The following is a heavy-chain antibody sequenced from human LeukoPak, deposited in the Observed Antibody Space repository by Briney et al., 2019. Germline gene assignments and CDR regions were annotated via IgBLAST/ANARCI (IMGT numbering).Heavy chain of an antibody. Sequence: SETLSLTCSVSGDSIRSSYWSWIRQPPGKGLEWIGYVYHTGSSYYNPCLKCRATTSIDMSKNQFSLQLTSMTAADTAVYYCAGYGSESYYKAFDFWGQGILVTVSS. CDR2: VYHTGSS. CDR1: GDSIRSSY. D-gene: IGHD3-10*01. CDR3: AGYGSESYYKAFDF. J-gene: IGHJ4*02. V-gene: IGHV4-59*01.